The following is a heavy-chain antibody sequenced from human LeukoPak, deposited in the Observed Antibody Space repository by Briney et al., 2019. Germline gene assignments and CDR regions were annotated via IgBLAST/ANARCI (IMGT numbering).Heavy chain of an antibody. V-gene: IGHV4-34*01. CDR3: ARVLTWNWFDP. CDR1: GGSFSGYY. CDR2: INHSGST. Sequence: SETLSLTCAVYGGSFSGYYWSWIRQPPGKGLEWIGEINHSGSTYYNPSLKSRVTMSVDTSKNQFSLKLNSVTAVDTAVYYCARVLTWNWFDPWGQGTLVTVSS. J-gene: IGHJ5*02. D-gene: IGHD4/OR15-4a*01.